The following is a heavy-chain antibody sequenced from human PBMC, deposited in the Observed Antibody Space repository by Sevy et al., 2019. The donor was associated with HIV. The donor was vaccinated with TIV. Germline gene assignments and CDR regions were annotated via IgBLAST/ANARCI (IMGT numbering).Heavy chain of an antibody. V-gene: IGHV4-34*01. CDR1: GGSLSGYY. CDR3: ARCRPVFSYYYYYGMDV. Sequence: SETLSLTCAVYGGSLSGYYWSWIRQPPGKGLESIGEINHSGSTNYNPSLKSRVTISVDTSKNQFSLKLSSVTAADTAVYYCARCRPVFSYYYYYGMDVWGQGTTVTVSS. D-gene: IGHD3-9*01. CDR2: INHSGST. J-gene: IGHJ6*02.